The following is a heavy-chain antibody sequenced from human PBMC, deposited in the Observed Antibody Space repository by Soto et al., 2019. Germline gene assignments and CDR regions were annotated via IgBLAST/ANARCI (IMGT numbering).Heavy chain of an antibody. V-gene: IGHV4-39*01. Sequence: SENLSHTYTASGGSISGSAYYWGWIRQPPGKGLEWVGTVYYTGATYYNPSLRTRLTMSVDTSKNQFSLKLSSVTAADTAVYYVGRFYDTTSRHSFHHWGPGTLVTV. J-gene: IGHJ1*01. CDR2: VYYTGAT. D-gene: IGHD3-22*01. CDR3: GRFYDTTSRHSFHH. CDR1: GGSISGSAYY.